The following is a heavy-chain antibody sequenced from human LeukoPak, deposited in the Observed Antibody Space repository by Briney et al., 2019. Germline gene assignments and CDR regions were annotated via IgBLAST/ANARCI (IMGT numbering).Heavy chain of an antibody. D-gene: IGHD1-1*01. CDR2: ISGSGSGT. CDR1: GFTFSSSA. CDR3: AKMNGYMDV. V-gene: IGHV3-23*01. J-gene: IGHJ6*03. Sequence: GGSLRLSCTASGFTFSSSAITWVRQAPGKGLEWVSGISGSGSGTYYTDFVKGRFTISRDNSKNTMYLEMNSLRAEDTAVYYCAKMNGYMDVWGKGTTVTVSS.